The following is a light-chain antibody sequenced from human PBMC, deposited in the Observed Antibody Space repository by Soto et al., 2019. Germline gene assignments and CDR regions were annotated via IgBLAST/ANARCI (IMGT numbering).Light chain of an antibody. V-gene: IGKV2-28*01. CDR3: MQALQTPPWT. CDR2: LGS. Sequence: DIVMTQSPLSLPVTPGEPASISCRSSQSLLHSNGYNYLDWYLQKPGQSPQLLIFLGSNRASGLPDRFSGSGSGTDFTLKISRVEAEDVGVYYCMQALQTPPWTFGQGTNVEIK. J-gene: IGKJ1*01. CDR1: QSLLHSNGYNY.